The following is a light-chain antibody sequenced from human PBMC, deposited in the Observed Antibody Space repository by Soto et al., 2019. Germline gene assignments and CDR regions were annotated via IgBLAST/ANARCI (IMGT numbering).Light chain of an antibody. Sequence: DIQMTQSPSSLSASVGDRVTITCQASQDISDYLNWYQQKPGKVPKLLIYDASKLETGVPSRFSGSGSGTDFTVTISSLQPEDIATYFCQQYDDRPFTFGPGTKVDIE. CDR3: QQYDDRPFT. CDR1: QDISDY. V-gene: IGKV1-33*01. J-gene: IGKJ3*01. CDR2: DAS.